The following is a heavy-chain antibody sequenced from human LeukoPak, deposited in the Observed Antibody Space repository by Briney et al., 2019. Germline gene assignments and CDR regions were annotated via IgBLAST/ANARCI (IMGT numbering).Heavy chain of an antibody. D-gene: IGHD6-13*01. Sequence: PGGSLRLSCAASGFTFSSYGMSWVRQAPGKGLEWVSAISGSGGSTYYADSVKGRFTISRDNSKNTLYLQMNSLRAEDTGVYYCTRGLAAAAYWGQGTLVTVSS. J-gene: IGHJ4*02. CDR3: TRGLAAAAY. CDR1: GFTFSSYG. V-gene: IGHV3-23*01. CDR2: ISGSGGST.